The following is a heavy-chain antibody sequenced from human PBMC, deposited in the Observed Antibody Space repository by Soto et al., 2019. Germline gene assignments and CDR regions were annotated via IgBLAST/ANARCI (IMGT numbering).Heavy chain of an antibody. J-gene: IGHJ5*02. D-gene: IGHD4-17*01. Sequence: QVQLVQSGAEVKKPGASVKVSCKASGYTFTSYDINWVRQATGQGLEYLGWMNPKSGNTGYVQKFQGRVTMTRDTSISTAYMELSSLRSQDTAVYFCARGVKYGAYSRWFDPWGQGTLVTVSS. CDR2: MNPKSGNT. V-gene: IGHV1-8*01. CDR3: ARGVKYGAYSRWFDP. CDR1: GYTFTSYD.